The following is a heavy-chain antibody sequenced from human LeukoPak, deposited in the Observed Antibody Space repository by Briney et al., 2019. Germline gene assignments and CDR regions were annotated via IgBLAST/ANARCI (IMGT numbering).Heavy chain of an antibody. CDR2: IYYSGST. CDR1: GGSISSHY. J-gene: IGHJ5*02. D-gene: IGHD2-2*01. V-gene: IGHV4-59*11. CDR3: ARGTDIVGVPAWFDP. Sequence: SETLSLTCTVSGGSISSHYWSWIRQPPGKGLEWIGYIYYSGSTNYNPSLKSRVTISVDTSKNQFSLKLSSVTAADTAVYYCARGTDIVGVPAWFDPWGQGTLVTVSS.